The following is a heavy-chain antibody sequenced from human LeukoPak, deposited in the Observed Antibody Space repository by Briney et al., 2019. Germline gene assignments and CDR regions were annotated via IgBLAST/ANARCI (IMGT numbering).Heavy chain of an antibody. V-gene: IGHV3-7*03. Sequence: GGSLRLSCAASGFNFNTYWMSWVRQAPGKGLEWVANIKQDGSEKFYVDSMKGRFTISRDNSKNSLYLQMNSLRAEDTAVYYCARGIDYWGRVTLVTVSS. CDR2: IKQDGSEK. CDR3: ARGIDY. CDR1: GFNFNTYW. J-gene: IGHJ4*02.